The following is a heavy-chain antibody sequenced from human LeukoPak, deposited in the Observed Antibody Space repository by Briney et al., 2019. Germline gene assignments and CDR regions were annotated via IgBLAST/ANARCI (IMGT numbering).Heavy chain of an antibody. V-gene: IGHV3-30*02. D-gene: IGHD1-14*01. Sequence: PGGSLRLSCAASGFTFSSYGMHWVRQAPGKGLEWVAFIRYDGSNKYYADSVKGRFTISRDNSKNTLYLQMNSLRAEDTAVYYCEREETPEPGYYYYYMDVWGKGTTVTISS. CDR3: EREETPEPGYYYYYMDV. J-gene: IGHJ6*03. CDR2: IRYDGSNK. CDR1: GFTFSSYG.